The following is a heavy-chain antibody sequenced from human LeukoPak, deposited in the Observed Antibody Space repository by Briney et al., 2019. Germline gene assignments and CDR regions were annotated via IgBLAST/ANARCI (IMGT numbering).Heavy chain of an antibody. CDR3: ARDYGTGDYAFDI. CDR2: MNPNSGNT. J-gene: IGHJ3*02. Sequence: GASVKVSCKVSGYTFTSYDINWVRQATGQGLEWMGWMNPNSGNTDYAQKFQGRVTMTRNTSISTAYMELGSLRSEDTAGYYCARDYGTGDYAFDIWGQGTMVTVSS. CDR1: GYTFTSYD. V-gene: IGHV1-8*01. D-gene: IGHD7-27*01.